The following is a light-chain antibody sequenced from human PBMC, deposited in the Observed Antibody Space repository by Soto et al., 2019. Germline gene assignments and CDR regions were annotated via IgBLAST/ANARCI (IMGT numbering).Light chain of an antibody. V-gene: IGKV4-1*01. CDR3: QPYSDSPPLFT. CDR1: QSVLYTSYNKNL. J-gene: IGKJ3*01. Sequence: DIVMTQSPDSLAVSLGERATINCKSSQSVLYTSYNKNLLAWYQQKPGQPPKLLIYWASTRESGVPDRFGGSGSGTDFTLTISSLQAEDVAVYYCQPYSDSPPLFTFGPGTKVNI. CDR2: WAS.